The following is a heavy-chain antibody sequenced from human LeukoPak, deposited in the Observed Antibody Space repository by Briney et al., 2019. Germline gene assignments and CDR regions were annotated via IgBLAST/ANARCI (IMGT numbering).Heavy chain of an antibody. V-gene: IGHV5-10-1*01. CDR2: IDPSDSYT. D-gene: IGHD3-10*01. CDR1: GYSFTSYW. CDR3: ARHQYYYGSGTPSLVY. J-gene: IGHJ4*02. Sequence: GESLKISCKGSGYSFTSYWISWVRQMPGKGLEWMGRIDPSDSYTNYSPSFQGHVTISADKSISTAYLQWSSLKASDTAMYCCARHQYYYGSGTPSLVYWGQGTLVTVSS.